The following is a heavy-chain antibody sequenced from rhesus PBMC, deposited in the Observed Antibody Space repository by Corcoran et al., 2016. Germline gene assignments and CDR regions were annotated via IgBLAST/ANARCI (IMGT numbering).Heavy chain of an antibody. Sequence: QLQLQESGPGLVKPSETLSLTCAVSGGSVSSSNWWSWIRQPPGKGLEWIGYISGSSGSTYYNPSLKSRVTISTDTSKNQFSLKLSSVTAADTAVYYCAREGKAAAGTYYFDYWGQGVLVTVSS. V-gene: IGHV4-65*01. J-gene: IGHJ4*01. CDR1: GGSVSSSNW. CDR3: AREGKAAAGTYYFDY. CDR2: ISGSSGST. D-gene: IGHD6-25*01.